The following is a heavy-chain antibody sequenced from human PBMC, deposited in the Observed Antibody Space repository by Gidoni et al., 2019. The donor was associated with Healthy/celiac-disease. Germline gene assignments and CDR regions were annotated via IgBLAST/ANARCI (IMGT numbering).Heavy chain of an antibody. D-gene: IGHD6-6*01. CDR3: ARDCYSSSGYYGMDV. Sequence: QVQHVQTGAEVKKPEASVTDYCAASGYTFTGYYMHWVRQAPGQGIEWMGWINPNSGGTNYAQKFQGRVTMTRDTSISTAYMELSRLRSDDTAVYYCARDCYSSSGYYGMDVWGQGTTVTVSS. CDR1: GYTFTGYY. J-gene: IGHJ6*02. CDR2: INPNSGGT. V-gene: IGHV1-2*02.